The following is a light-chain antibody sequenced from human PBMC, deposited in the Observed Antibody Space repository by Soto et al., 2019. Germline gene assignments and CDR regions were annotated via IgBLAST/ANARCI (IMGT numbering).Light chain of an antibody. CDR1: QSVRAAF. CDR3: HLYDTSLLST. J-gene: IGKJ2*01. Sequence: LVLTQSPGTLSLSPGERGTLSCRASQSVRAAFLAWYQQKPGQAPRLLIYGASNRATGIPDRFSGSGSGTEFTLTISRLEPEDSAVYYCHLYDTSLLSTFGQGTK. CDR2: GAS. V-gene: IGKV3-20*01.